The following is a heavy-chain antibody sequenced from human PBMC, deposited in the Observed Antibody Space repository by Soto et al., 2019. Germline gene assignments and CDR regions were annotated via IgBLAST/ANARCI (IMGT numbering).Heavy chain of an antibody. CDR3: ARRYGTTFDY. CDR2: IYYSGST. D-gene: IGHD1-7*01. Sequence: SETLSLTCTVSGGSIGSYHWNWIRQPPGKALEWIGYIYYSGSTNYNPSLKSRVTISVDTSKNQFSLKLSSVTAADTAVYYCARRYGTTFDYWGQGTLVTVSS. V-gene: IGHV4-59*01. CDR1: GGSIGSYH. J-gene: IGHJ4*02.